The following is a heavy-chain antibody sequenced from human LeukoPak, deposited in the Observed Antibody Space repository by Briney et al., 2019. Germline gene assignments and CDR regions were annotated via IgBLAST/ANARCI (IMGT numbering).Heavy chain of an antibody. J-gene: IGHJ4*02. CDR3: ARGGDYFDSSGSRFDY. Sequence: GESLKISCKGSGYSFTSYWTGWVRQMPGKGLEWMGIIYVGDSDTRYSPSFQGQVTISADKSMSTAYLQWSSLKASDTAMYYCARGGDYFDSSGSRFDYWGQGTLVTVSS. CDR1: GYSFTSYW. D-gene: IGHD3-22*01. V-gene: IGHV5-51*01. CDR2: IYVGDSDT.